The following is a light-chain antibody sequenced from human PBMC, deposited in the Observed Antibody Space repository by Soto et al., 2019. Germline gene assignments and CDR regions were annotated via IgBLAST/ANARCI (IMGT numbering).Light chain of an antibody. J-gene: IGLJ3*02. Sequence: NFMLTQPHSVSASPGKTVTISCTRSSGSFASNSVQWYQQRPGSSPTTVIYEDNQRPSGVPDRFSGSIDSSSKSASLSISGLKTEDEADYYCQSYDSSNWVFGGGTKVTVL. V-gene: IGLV6-57*01. CDR3: QSYDSSNWV. CDR1: SGSFASNS. CDR2: EDN.